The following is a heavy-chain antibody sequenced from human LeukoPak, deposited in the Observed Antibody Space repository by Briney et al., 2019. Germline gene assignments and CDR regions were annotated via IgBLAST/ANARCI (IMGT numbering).Heavy chain of an antibody. CDR3: ARGSFYGEGFDY. CDR2: MNPNSGNT. V-gene: IGHV1-8*01. Sequence: ASVKVSCKASGYTFTSYDINWVRHATGQGLEWMGWMNPNSGNTGYAQKFQGRVTMTRNTSISTAYMELSSLRSEDTAVYYCARGSFYGEGFDYWGQGTLVTVSS. J-gene: IGHJ4*02. CDR1: GYTFTSYD. D-gene: IGHD4-17*01.